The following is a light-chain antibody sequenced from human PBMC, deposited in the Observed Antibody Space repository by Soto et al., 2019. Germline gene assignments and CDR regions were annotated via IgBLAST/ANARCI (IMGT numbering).Light chain of an antibody. CDR3: QQYNEWPRT. CDR1: QSVRTN. V-gene: IGKV3-15*01. J-gene: IGKJ2*01. Sequence: ETVMTKSPATLSVSPGARVTLSCRASQSVRTNLVWYQQSPGQPPRLLIYGASDRVAGVPDRFSGSGSGTDFTLTISSLQSEDCAVYYCQQYNEWPRTFGQGTKLEIK. CDR2: GAS.